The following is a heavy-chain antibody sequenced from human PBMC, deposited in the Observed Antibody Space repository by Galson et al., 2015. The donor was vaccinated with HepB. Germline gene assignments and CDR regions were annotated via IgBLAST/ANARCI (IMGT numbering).Heavy chain of an antibody. D-gene: IGHD6-19*01. CDR2: VRSKANSYAT. CDR1: GFTFSGSA. J-gene: IGHJ4*02. V-gene: IGHV3-73*01. CDR3: TARVAVAGTRGIDY. Sequence: SLRLSCAASGFTFSGSAMHWVRQASGKGLEWVGRVRSKANSYATAYAASVKGRSTISRDDSKNTAYLQMNSLKTEDTAVYYCTARVAVAGTRGIDYWGQGTLVTVSS.